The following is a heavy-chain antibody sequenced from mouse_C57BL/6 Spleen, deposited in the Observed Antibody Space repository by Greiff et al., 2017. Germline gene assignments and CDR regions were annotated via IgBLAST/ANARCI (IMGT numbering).Heavy chain of an antibody. D-gene: IGHD2-4*01. V-gene: IGHV3-6*01. CDR3: ASYDYDAAWFAY. CDR2: ISYDGSN. Sequence: DVKLQESGPGLVKPSQSLSLTCSVTGYSITSGYYWNWIRQFPGNKLEWMGYISYDGSNNYNPSLKNRISITRDTSKNQFFLKLNSVTTEDTATYYCASYDYDAAWFAYWGQGTLVTVSA. J-gene: IGHJ3*01. CDR1: GYSITSGYY.